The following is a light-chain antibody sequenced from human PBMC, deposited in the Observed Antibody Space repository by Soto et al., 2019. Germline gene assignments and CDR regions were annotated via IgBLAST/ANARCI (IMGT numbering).Light chain of an antibody. CDR2: GAS. V-gene: IGKV3-15*01. J-gene: IGKJ1*01. CDR3: QQYNNWPAMA. Sequence: ILMPQSPATLSVAPGERATLSCMASQSVSSNVAWYQQKPGQAPRLLIYGASTRATGIPARFSGSGSGTEFTLTLSSLQSEDFAVYYCQQYNNWPAMAFGQGTKVDIK. CDR1: QSVSSN.